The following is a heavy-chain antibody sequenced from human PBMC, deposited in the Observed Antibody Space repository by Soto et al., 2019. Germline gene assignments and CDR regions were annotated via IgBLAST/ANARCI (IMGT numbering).Heavy chain of an antibody. CDR1: GFTFSSYA. D-gene: IGHD2-2*01. CDR3: AKDHDRISLPGVVVPAAYQFDY. V-gene: IGHV3-23*01. J-gene: IGHJ4*02. CDR2: ISGSGGST. Sequence: GGSLRLSCAASGFTFSSYAMSWVRQAPGKGLEWVSAISGSGGSTYYADSVKGRFTISRDNSKNTLYLQMNSLRAEDTAVYYCAKDHDRISLPGVVVPAAYQFDYWGQGTLVTVSS.